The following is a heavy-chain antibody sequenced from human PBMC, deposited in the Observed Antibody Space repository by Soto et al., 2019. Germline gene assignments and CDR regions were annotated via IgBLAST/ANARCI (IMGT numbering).Heavy chain of an antibody. CDR3: ATTRKYSGLSKDFDH. CDR2: IKTDGSIT. Sequence: GGSLRLSCAASGFTFSDYWMHWVRQAPGKGLVWVSRIKTDGSITSYADSVKGRFTISRDNTKNTLYLQMDSLRAEDTAVYYCATTRKYSGLSKDFDHWGLGPLVTLSS. J-gene: IGHJ4*02. D-gene: IGHD5-12*01. CDR1: GFTFSDYW. V-gene: IGHV3-74*01.